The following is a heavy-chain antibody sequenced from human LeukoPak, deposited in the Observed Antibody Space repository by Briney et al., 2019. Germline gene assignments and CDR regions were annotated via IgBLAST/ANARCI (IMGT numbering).Heavy chain of an antibody. CDR1: GGSISSYY. V-gene: IGHV4-59*01. Sequence: PSETLSLTCTVSGGSISSYYWSWIRQPPGKGLEWIAYIYYSGDTNYNPSLKSQVTISVDTSKNQFSLKLNSVTAADTAVYYCARLVRDTATGYWYFDLWGRGTLVTVSS. CDR2: IYYSGDT. D-gene: IGHD5-18*01. CDR3: ARLVRDTATGYWYFDL. J-gene: IGHJ2*01.